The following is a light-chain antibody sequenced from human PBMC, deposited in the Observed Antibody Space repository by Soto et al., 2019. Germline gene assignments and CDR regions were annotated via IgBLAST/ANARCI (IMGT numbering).Light chain of an antibody. J-gene: IGLJ1*01. Sequence: QSVLTQPPSASGSPGQSVTISRTGTSSDVGGYNYVSWYQQHPGKAPKLMIYEVSERPSGVPDRFSGSKSSNTASLTVSGLQAEDEADYYCSSYAGSNNFVFGTGTKVTV. CDR1: SSDVGGYNY. V-gene: IGLV2-8*01. CDR3: SSYAGSNNFV. CDR2: EVS.